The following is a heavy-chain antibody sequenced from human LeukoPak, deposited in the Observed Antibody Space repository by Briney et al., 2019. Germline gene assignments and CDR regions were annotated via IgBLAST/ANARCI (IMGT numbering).Heavy chain of an antibody. CDR3: VRDYYDSSGPHDAFDI. CDR2: INAGNGNT. J-gene: IGHJ3*02. Sequence: ASVKVSCKASGYTFTSYAMHWVRQAPGQRLEWMGWINAGNGNTKYSQEFQGRVTINRDTSASTAYMELSSLRSEDMAVYYCVRDYYDSSGPHDAFDIWGQGTMVTVSS. V-gene: IGHV1-3*03. D-gene: IGHD3-22*01. CDR1: GYTFTSYA.